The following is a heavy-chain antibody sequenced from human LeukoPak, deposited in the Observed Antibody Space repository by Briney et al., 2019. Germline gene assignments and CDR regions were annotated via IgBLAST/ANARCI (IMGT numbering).Heavy chain of an antibody. D-gene: IGHD2-15*01. J-gene: IGHJ4*02. CDR3: ARGYCSVTSCYSRPDY. CDR2: INSDGSST. Sequence: ASVKVSCKAPGYTFTAYYMHWVRQDPGKGLVWVSRINSDGSSTSYADSVKGRFTISRDNAKNTLHLQMNSLRAEDTAVYYCARGYCSVTSCYSRPDYWGQGTLVTVSS. CDR1: GYTFTAYY. V-gene: IGHV3-74*01.